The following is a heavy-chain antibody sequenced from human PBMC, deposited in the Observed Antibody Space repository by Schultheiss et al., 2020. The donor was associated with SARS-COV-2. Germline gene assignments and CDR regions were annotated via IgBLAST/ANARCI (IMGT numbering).Heavy chain of an antibody. CDR2: ISYDGSNK. D-gene: IGHD2-2*01. V-gene: IGHV3-30*04. CDR3: ARDDIVVVPAAISYYYYGMDV. J-gene: IGHJ6*02. Sequence: GGSLRLSCAASGFTFSSYAMHWDRQAPGKGLEWVAVISYDGSNKYYADSVKGRFTISRDNAKNSLYLQMNSLRDEDTAVYYCARDDIVVVPAAISYYYYGMDVWGQGTTVTVSS. CDR1: GFTFSSYA.